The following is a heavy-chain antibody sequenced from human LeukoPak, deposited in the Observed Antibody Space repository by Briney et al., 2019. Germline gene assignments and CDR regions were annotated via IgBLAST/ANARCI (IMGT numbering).Heavy chain of an antibody. CDR3: AKRGDPYYFDH. CDR1: GFTFSSSA. D-gene: IGHD2-21*02. CDR2: ISGSGDST. J-gene: IGHJ4*02. V-gene: IGHV3-23*01. Sequence: PGWSLRLSCAASGFTFSSSAMSWVRQAPGKGLEWVSVISGSGDSTYYADSVKGRFTMSRDNSKNTLYLQLKSLRAEDTAVYYCAKRGDPYYFDHWGQGALVTVSA.